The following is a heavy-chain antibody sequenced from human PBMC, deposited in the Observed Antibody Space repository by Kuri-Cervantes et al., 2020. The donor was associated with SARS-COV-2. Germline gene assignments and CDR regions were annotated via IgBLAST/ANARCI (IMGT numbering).Heavy chain of an antibody. Sequence: GGSLRLSCAASGFTFSSYSMNWVRRAPGKGLEWVSYISSSSSTIYYADSVKGRFTISRDNAKNSLYLQMNSLRAEDTAVYYCARDSVRYYYDSSGYYPPRDYYYYGMDVWGQGTTVTVSS. J-gene: IGHJ6*02. CDR3: ARDSVRYYYDSSGYYPPRDYYYYGMDV. CDR1: GFTFSSYS. V-gene: IGHV3-48*01. CDR2: ISSSSSTI. D-gene: IGHD3-22*01.